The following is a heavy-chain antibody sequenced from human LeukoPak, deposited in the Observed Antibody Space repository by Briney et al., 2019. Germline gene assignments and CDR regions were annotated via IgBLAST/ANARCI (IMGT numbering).Heavy chain of an antibody. D-gene: IGHD3-22*01. CDR2: ISGSGDRT. CDR1: GFTFSSYA. Sequence: GGSLRLSRAASGFTFSSYAMSWVRQAPGKGLEWVSGISGSGDRTYYADSVKGRFTISRDNSKNTLYLQMNSLRVEDTAVYYCAKWGSFYYYDSSGYPDYWGQGSLVTVSS. CDR3: AKWGSFYYYDSSGYPDY. V-gene: IGHV3-23*01. J-gene: IGHJ4*02.